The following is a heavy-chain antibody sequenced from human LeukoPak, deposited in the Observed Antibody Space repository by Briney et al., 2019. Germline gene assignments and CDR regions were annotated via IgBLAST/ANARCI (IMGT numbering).Heavy chain of an antibody. Sequence: ASVKVSCKASGYTFSSYGISRVRQAPGQGLEWMGWISVYSGNTNYAQRLQGRVTMTTDTSTNTAYMELRSLRSDDTAVYYCARDANGVLGDYWGQGTLVTVSS. CDR2: ISVYSGNT. J-gene: IGHJ4*02. D-gene: IGHD2-8*01. CDR3: ARDANGVLGDY. V-gene: IGHV1-18*01. CDR1: GYTFSSYG.